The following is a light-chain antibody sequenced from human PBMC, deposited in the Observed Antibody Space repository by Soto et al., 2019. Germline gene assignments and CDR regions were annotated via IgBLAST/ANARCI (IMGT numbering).Light chain of an antibody. CDR2: EDN. CDR3: QSYDSSNVV. J-gene: IGLJ2*01. CDR1: SGSIASNY. Sequence: NFMLTQPHSLSDSPGKTVTISCTGSSGSIASNYVQWYQQRPGSAPTTVIYEDNQRPSGVPDRFSGSIDSSSNSASLTISGLKTEDEADYYCQSYDSSNVVFGGGTKVTVL. V-gene: IGLV6-57*02.